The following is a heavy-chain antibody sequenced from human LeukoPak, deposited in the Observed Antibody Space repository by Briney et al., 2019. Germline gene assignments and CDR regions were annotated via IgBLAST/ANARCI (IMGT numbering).Heavy chain of an antibody. CDR2: ISGDGGST. J-gene: IGHJ4*02. V-gene: IGHV3-43*02. CDR3: ANVVDTAMEYYFDY. Sequence: PGGSLRLSCAASGFTFDDYAMHWVRQAPGKGLEWVSLISGDGGSTYYADSLKGRFTISRDNSKNSLYLQMNSLRTEDTALYYCANVVDTAMEYYFDYWGQGTLVTVSS. CDR1: GFTFDDYA. D-gene: IGHD5-18*01.